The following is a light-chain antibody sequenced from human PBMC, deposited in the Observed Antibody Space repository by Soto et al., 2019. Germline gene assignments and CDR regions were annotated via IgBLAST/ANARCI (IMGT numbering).Light chain of an antibody. CDR3: QQYNTGSPS. CDR1: QGVTTN. J-gene: IGKJ4*01. V-gene: IGKV3-15*01. CDR2: GAS. Sequence: EIVMTQYPANLSVSPGERATLSCRASQGVTTNLAWYQQNPGQAARLLIYGASTRATGIPARFSGSGSGTEFTLTLGGRQSEDFAVYYCQQYNTGSPSFGGGTKVEIK.